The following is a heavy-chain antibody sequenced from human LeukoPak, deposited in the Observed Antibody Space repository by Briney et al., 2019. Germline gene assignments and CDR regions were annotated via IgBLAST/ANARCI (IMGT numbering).Heavy chain of an antibody. CDR2: IIPSFGTA. CDR1: GGTFSSYA. V-gene: IGHV1-69*13. J-gene: IGHJ4*02. D-gene: IGHD2-2*01. CDR3: ARDVGEYCSSVSCYASDY. Sequence: ASVKVSCKASGGTFSSYAISWVRQAPGQGLEWMGGIIPSFGTANYAQKFQGRVTITADESTSTAYMELSSLRSEDTAVYYCARDVGEYCSSVSCYASDYWGQGTLVTVSS.